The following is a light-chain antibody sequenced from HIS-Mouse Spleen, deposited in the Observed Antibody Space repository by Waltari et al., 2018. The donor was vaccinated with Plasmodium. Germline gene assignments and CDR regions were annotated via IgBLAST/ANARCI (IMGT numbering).Light chain of an antibody. Sequence: EIVMTQSPATLSVSPGDRATLSCRASQSVSSNLAWDQQKPGQAPRLLIYGASTRATGIPARFSGSGSGTEFTLTISSLQSEDFAVYYCQQYNNWPPWTFGQGTKVEIK. J-gene: IGKJ1*01. CDR2: GAS. CDR3: QQYNNWPPWT. V-gene: IGKV3-15*01. CDR1: QSVSSN.